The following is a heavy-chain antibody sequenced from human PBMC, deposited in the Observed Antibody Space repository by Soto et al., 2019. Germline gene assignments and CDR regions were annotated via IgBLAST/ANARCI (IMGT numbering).Heavy chain of an antibody. Sequence: ESLKISCKASGYRFTPHWIGWGRPMPGKGLEWMGIIYPGDSDTRYSPSFRGQVTISAAKSISNVHLQWSSLKASESARYYCARNRLRQYYYGMDGRGKGTKVTVPS. CDR2: IYPGDSDT. J-gene: IGHJ6*04. CDR1: GYRFTPHW. V-gene: IGHV5-51*01. CDR3: ARNRLRQYYYGMDG. D-gene: IGHD3-10*01.